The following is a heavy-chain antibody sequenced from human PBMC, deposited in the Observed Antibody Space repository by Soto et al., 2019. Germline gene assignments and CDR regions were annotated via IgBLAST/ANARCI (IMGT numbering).Heavy chain of an antibody. CDR2: INPNSGGT. CDR1: GYTFTGYY. D-gene: IGHD3-10*01. CDR3: ARYYGSGSYYPDYYYGMDV. V-gene: IGHV1-2*02. J-gene: IGHJ6*02. Sequence: VKVSCKASGYTFTGYYMHWVRQAPGQGLEWMGWINPNSGGTNYAQKFQGRVTTTRDTSISTAYMELSRLRSDDTAVYYCARYYGSGSYYPDYYYGMDVWGQGTTVTVSS.